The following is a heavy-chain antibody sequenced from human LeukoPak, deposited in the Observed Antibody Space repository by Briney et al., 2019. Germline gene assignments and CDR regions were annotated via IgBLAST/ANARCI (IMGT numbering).Heavy chain of an antibody. J-gene: IGHJ4*02. Sequence: GGSLRLSCAASGFTFSSYSMNWVRQAPGKGLEWVSSISSGSSYIYYADSVKGRFTISRDNAKNSLYLQMNSLRAEDTAVYYCARDNVGASPFDYWGQGTLVTVSS. CDR1: GFTFSSYS. D-gene: IGHD1-26*01. V-gene: IGHV3-21*01. CDR3: ARDNVGASPFDY. CDR2: ISSGSSYI.